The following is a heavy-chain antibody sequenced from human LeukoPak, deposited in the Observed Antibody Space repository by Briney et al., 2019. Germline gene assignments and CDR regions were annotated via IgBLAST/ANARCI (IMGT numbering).Heavy chain of an antibody. CDR3: ARDRAGTTWGWFDY. J-gene: IGHJ4*02. CDR1: GGSISSSSYY. Sequence: SETLSLTCTVSGGSISSSSYYWGWIRQPPGKGLEWIGSIYYSGSTYYNPSLKSRVTISVDTSRNQFSLKLSSVTAADTAVYYCARDRAGTTWGWFDYWGQGTLVTVSS. D-gene: IGHD6-19*01. CDR2: IYYSGST. V-gene: IGHV4-39*07.